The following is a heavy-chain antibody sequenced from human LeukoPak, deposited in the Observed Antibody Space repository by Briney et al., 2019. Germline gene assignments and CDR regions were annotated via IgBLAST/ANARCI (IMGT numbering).Heavy chain of an antibody. CDR1: GFSLSTSGMC. V-gene: IGHV2-70*11. CDR3: ARTRGRGVSGDLLDY. Sequence: SGPALVKPTQTLTLTCTFSGFSLSTSGMCVSWIRQPPGKALEWLARIEWDDDKYYSTSLKTRLTISKDTSKNQVVLTMTNMDPVDTATYYCARTRGRGVSGDLLDYWGQGTLVTVSS. J-gene: IGHJ4*02. CDR2: IEWDDDK. D-gene: IGHD3-10*01.